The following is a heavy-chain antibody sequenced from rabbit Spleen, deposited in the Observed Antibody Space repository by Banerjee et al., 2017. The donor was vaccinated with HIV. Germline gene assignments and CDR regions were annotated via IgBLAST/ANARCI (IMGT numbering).Heavy chain of an antibody. V-gene: IGHV1S40*01. CDR1: GFSFSSSDY. CDR3: ARDWVATPGF. CDR2: IAGSSSGFT. D-gene: IGHD3-1*01. Sequence: QSLEESGGGLVQPEGSLTLTCKASGFSFSSSDYICWVRQAPGKGLEWISCIAGSSSGFTYSATWATGRFTISKTSSTTVTLQMTSLTVADTATYFCARDWVATPGFWGPGTLVTVS. J-gene: IGHJ3*01.